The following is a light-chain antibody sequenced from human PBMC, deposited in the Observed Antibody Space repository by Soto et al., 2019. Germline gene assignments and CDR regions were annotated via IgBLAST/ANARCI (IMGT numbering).Light chain of an antibody. CDR2: KAS. CDR3: QQYNSYSWT. Sequence: DIQMTQSPSTLSASVGDRVTITCRASQSISSWLAWYQQKPGKAPKLLIYKASSLESGVPSRFSGSGSGTEFTLNISSLQPDDFATDDCQQYNSYSWTFCQGTKVEIK. V-gene: IGKV1-5*03. J-gene: IGKJ1*01. CDR1: QSISSW.